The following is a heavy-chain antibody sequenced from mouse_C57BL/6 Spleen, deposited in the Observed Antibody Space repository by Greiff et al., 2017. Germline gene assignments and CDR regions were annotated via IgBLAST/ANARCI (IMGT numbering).Heavy chain of an antibody. CDR3: TRFPLDY. Sequence: VQLQQSGPELVKPGASVKISCKASGYAFSSSWMNWVKQRPGKGLEWIGRIYPGDGDTNYNGKFKGKATLTADKSSSTAYLQLSSLTSEDSAVYFGTRFPLDYWGQGTTLTVSS. CDR1: GYAFSSSW. V-gene: IGHV1-82*01. J-gene: IGHJ2*01. CDR2: IYPGDGDT.